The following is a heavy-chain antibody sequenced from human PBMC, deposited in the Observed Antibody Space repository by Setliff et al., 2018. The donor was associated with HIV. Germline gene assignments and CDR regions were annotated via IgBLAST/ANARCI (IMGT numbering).Heavy chain of an antibody. CDR3: ARSFGGNSAPFDY. Sequence: TLSLTCTASGASMTDCYWSWIRKTPGKGLGWIGQIYYNGITNYNPSLKSRVSMSMDTSKTQLSLRLSSETAADTAVYSCARSFGGNSAPFDYWGQGILVTVSS. V-gene: IGHV4-59*01. J-gene: IGHJ4*02. CDR2: IYYNGIT. D-gene: IGHD1-26*01. CDR1: GASMTDCY.